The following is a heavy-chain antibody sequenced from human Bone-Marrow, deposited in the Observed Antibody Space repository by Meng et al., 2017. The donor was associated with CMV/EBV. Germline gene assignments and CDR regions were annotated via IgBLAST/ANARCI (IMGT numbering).Heavy chain of an antibody. Sequence: YTFTDDYMHWVQQAPGKGLEWMGLVDPEDGETIYAEKFQGRVTITADTSTDTAYMELSSLRSEDTAVYYCATEGIAVAGTPYNWFDPWGQGTLVTVSS. CDR1: YTFTDDY. D-gene: IGHD6-19*01. CDR3: ATEGIAVAGTPYNWFDP. CDR2: VDPEDGET. V-gene: IGHV1-69-2*01. J-gene: IGHJ5*02.